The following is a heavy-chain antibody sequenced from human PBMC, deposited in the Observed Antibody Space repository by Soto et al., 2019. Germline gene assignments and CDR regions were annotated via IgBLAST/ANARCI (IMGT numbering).Heavy chain of an antibody. CDR2: INPNSGGT. J-gene: IGHJ6*02. CDR3: ARDMVRGVIKGYYYYVMNV. D-gene: IGHD3-10*01. CDR1: VYTFTCYY. Sequence: XSVKISCKASVYTFTCYYIHWVRQAPGQGLEWMGWINPNSGGTNYAQKFQGRVTMTRDTSISTAYMELSRLRSDDTAVYYCARDMVRGVIKGYYYYVMNVSGQGSTVTVSS. V-gene: IGHV1-2*02.